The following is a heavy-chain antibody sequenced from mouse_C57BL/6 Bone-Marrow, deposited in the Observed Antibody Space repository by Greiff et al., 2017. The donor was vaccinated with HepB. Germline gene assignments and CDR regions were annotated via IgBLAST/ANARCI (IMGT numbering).Heavy chain of an antibody. Sequence: EVKLQESGPGLVKPSQSLSLTCSVTGYSITSGYYWHWIRQFPGNKLEWMGYISYDGSNNYNPSLKNRISITRDTSKNQFFLKLNSVTTEDTATYYCARRGWLLLYYAMDYWGQGTSVTVSS. CDR3: ARRGWLLLYYAMDY. V-gene: IGHV3-6*01. D-gene: IGHD2-3*01. J-gene: IGHJ4*01. CDR1: GYSITSGYY. CDR2: ISYDGSN.